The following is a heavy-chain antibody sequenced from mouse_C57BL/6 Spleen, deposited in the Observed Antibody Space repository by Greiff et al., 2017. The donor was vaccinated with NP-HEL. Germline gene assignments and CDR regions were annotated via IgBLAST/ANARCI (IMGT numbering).Heavy chain of an antibody. CDR1: GYAFSSSW. D-gene: IGHD1-1*01. CDR2: IYPGDGDT. V-gene: IGHV1-82*01. CDR3: ARYGSSPDYDMDY. Sequence: VQLQQSGPELVKPGASVKISCKASGYAFSSSWMNWVKQRPGKGLEWIGRIYPGDGDTNYNGKFKGKATLTADKSSSTAYMQRSSLTSEDSAVYCCARYGSSPDYDMDYWGQGTSVTVSS. J-gene: IGHJ4*01.